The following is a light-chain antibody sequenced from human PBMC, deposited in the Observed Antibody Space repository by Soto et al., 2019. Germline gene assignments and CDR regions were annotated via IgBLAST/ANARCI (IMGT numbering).Light chain of an antibody. V-gene: IGLV2-14*03. J-gene: IGLJ1*01. Sequence: QSVLTQPASVCGSPGQSITISCTGTNSDVGDYRSVSWYQQHPGKAPKLVIYDVSNRPSGVSYRFSGSKSGNTASLTISGLQAEDEADYYCSSYTSTSTQVFGTGTKVTV. CDR3: SSYTSTSTQV. CDR1: NSDVGDYRS. CDR2: DVS.